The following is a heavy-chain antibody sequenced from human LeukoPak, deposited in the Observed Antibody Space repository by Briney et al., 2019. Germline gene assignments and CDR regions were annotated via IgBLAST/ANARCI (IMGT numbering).Heavy chain of an antibody. D-gene: IGHD1-26*01. J-gene: IGHJ4*02. V-gene: IGHV5-51*01. Sequence: GESLKISCQGSGYSFTSYWIGGVRQLPGKGLEWMGIIYPGDSDTRYSPSFQGQVTISADKSISTAYLQWSSLKASDTAMYYCARPRRVGAIWGGSDYWGQGTLVTVSS. CDR2: IYPGDSDT. CDR3: ARPRRVGAIWGGSDY. CDR1: GYSFTSYW.